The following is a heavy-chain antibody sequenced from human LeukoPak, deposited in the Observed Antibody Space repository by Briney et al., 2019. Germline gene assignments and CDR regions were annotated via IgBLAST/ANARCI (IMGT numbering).Heavy chain of an antibody. CDR2: ISASGAGT. CDR1: VFTFSSYG. J-gene: IGHJ4*02. D-gene: IGHD3-3*01. Sequence: GGSLRLSCAASVFTFSSYGMTWVRQTPGRGLEWVSDISASGAGTFYADAVKGRFTISRDNSKNSLYLQVNSLRAEDTAVYYCAKYGVAAGQRPYYFDYWGQGTLVTVSS. V-gene: IGHV3-23*01. CDR3: AKYGVAAGQRPYYFDY.